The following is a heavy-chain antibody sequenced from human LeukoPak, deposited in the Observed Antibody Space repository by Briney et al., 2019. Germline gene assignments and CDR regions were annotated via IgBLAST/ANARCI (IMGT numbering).Heavy chain of an antibody. D-gene: IGHD2-15*01. CDR1: GYTLTELS. CDR2: FDPEDGET. J-gene: IGHJ6*02. V-gene: IGHV1-24*01. Sequence: ASVKVSCKVSGYTLTELSMHWVRQAPGKGLEWMGGFDPEDGETIYAQKFQGRVTMTEDTSTDTAYMDLSSLRSEDTAVYYCARGLGYCSGGSCYALYYYYGMDVWGQGTTVTVSS. CDR3: ARGLGYCSGGSCYALYYYYGMDV.